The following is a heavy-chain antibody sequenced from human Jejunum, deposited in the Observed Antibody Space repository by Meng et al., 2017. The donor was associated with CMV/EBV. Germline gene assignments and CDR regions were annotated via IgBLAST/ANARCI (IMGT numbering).Heavy chain of an antibody. CDR2: INTNTGNP. Sequence: VRSGSALKKPGASVKVSCKASGYTFTSYAMNWVRQAPGQGLEWMGWINTNTGNPTYAQGFTGRFVFSLDTSVSTAYLQISSLKAADTAVYYCARLYCSGGSCYTIDYWGQGTLVTVSS. D-gene: IGHD2-15*01. J-gene: IGHJ4*02. V-gene: IGHV7-4-1*02. CDR1: GYTFTSYA. CDR3: ARLYCSGGSCYTIDY.